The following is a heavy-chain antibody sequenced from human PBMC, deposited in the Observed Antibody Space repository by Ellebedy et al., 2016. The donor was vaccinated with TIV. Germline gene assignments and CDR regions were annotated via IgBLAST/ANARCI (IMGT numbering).Heavy chain of an antibody. CDR3: TRGYGFFEY. CDR1: GFTFSSYT. Sequence: GESLKISCTVSGFTFSSYTMNWVRQAPGKGLAWVSYISTGSSTIYYTDSVKGRFTISRDNAKNSLYLEMNSLRAEDTAVYYCTRGYGFFEYWGRGTLVTVSS. D-gene: IGHD4-17*01. V-gene: IGHV3-48*04. J-gene: IGHJ4*02. CDR2: ISTGSSTI.